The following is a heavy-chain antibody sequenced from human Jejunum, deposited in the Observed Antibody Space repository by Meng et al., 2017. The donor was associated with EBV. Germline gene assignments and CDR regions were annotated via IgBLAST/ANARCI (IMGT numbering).Heavy chain of an antibody. CDR2: TFYRSMWYN. CDR3: TRESTTGCVDY. CDR1: EVSFFSTSAA. D-gene: IGHD1-1*01. Sequence: QLQPSVPCLVQPPQPLSLTCATSEVSFFSTSAAWNWIRQSPSRGLEWLGRTFYRSMWYNHYAPSVESRITINADTSKNQFSLQLNSVTPEDTAVYYCTRESTTGCVDYWGQGTLVTVSS. V-gene: IGHV6-1*02. J-gene: IGHJ4*02.